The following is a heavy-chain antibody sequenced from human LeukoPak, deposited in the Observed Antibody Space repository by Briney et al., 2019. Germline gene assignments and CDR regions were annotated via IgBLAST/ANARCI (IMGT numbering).Heavy chain of an antibody. CDR3: AKQIDGSGTFLYPKYFDY. Sequence: PGGSLRLSCAASGFTFNTFGMHWVRQTPGNGLEWVAFIRHDGSDQYYADSVKGRFTLSRDNSQSTLYLQMNSLRTGDTAIYYCAKQIDGSGTFLYPKYFDYWGQGTLVTVSS. CDR2: IRHDGSDQ. J-gene: IGHJ4*02. D-gene: IGHD3-10*01. V-gene: IGHV3-30*02. CDR1: GFTFNTFG.